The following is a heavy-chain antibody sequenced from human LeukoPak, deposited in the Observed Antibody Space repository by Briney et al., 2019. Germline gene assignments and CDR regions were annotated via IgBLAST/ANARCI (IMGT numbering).Heavy chain of an antibody. CDR2: IYHTGST. CDR1: GYSISRGYY. V-gene: IGHV4-38-2*01. Sequence: PSDTLSLPCGVSGYSISRGYYWAWIRQPPGKGLEWIGTIYHTGSTYYTPSLGSRVTIAVDASKNEFSLNLNSVTAADTAVYYCARAGWIITSGLDYWGQGALVTVSS. CDR3: ARAGWIITSGLDY. J-gene: IGHJ4*02. D-gene: IGHD3-10*01.